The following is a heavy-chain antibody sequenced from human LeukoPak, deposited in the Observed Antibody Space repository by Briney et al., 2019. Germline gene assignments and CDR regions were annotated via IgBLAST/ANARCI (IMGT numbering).Heavy chain of an antibody. J-gene: IGHJ3*02. D-gene: IGHD1-26*01. CDR3: ARSSAGTDAFDI. Sequence: ASVKVSCKASGYTFTSYAIHWVRQAPGQRLEWMGWINAGTGNRKYSQKFQDRVTITRETSATTAYMELSSLRSEDTAVYYCARSSAGTDAFDIWGQGTMVTVSS. CDR2: INAGTGNR. V-gene: IGHV1-3*01. CDR1: GYTFTSYA.